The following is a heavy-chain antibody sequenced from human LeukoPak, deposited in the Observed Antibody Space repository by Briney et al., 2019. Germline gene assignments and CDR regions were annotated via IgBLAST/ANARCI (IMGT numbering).Heavy chain of an antibody. CDR2: ISYDGSNK. CDR3: SRSGWNEYFQH. J-gene: IGHJ1*01. CDR1: GFTFSSYG. D-gene: IGHD6-19*01. Sequence: GGSLRLSCAASGFTFSSYGMHWVRQAPGKGLEWVAVISYDGSNKYYADSVKGRFTISRDNSKNTLYLQMNNLRAADTAVYYCSRSGWNEYFQHWGQGTLVTVSS. V-gene: IGHV3-30*03.